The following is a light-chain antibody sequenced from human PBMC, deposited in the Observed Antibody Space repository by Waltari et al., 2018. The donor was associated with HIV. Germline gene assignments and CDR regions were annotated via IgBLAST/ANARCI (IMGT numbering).Light chain of an antibody. CDR3: CSYAGTKGV. V-gene: IGLV2-23*02. Sequence: SAPPQPASVSGAPAQPITIPCTSTTSDVGSDNVFSWYQQRPGKATKLLIYDVSKRPSGVSNRFAGSKSGNTASLTIAGLQAEDEADYYCCSYAGTKGVFGGGTKVTVL. J-gene: IGLJ3*02. CDR1: TSDVGSDNV. CDR2: DVS.